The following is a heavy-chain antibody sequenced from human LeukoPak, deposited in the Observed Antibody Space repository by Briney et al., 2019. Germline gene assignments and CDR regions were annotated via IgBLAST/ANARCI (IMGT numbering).Heavy chain of an antibody. J-gene: IGHJ4*02. Sequence: PSETLSLTCTVSGGSISSSTYYWGWIRQPPGKGLEWIASMYYIRSTYYNPSLKSRVTISQDTSKNQFSLKLDSVTAADTAVYYCVKEGFWGRGTLVTVSS. V-gene: IGHV4-39*07. CDR3: VKEGF. CDR2: MYYIRST. CDR1: GGSISSSTYY.